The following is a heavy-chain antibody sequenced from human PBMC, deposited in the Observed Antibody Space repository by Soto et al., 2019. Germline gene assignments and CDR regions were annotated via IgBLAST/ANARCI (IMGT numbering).Heavy chain of an antibody. D-gene: IGHD2-21*01. V-gene: IGHV1-46*01. J-gene: IGHJ5*02. Sequence: GASVKVSCKAPGDTFTSYYINWVRQAPGQGLEWMGVINPHGGSTAYAQKFKGRVTLTRDTSASTVYMEVSSLTSEDTAMYYCARSSGGNCGIITEGTNWFAPWGQGTLVTVSS. CDR2: INPHGGST. CDR3: ARSSGGNCGIITEGTNWFAP. CDR1: GDTFTSYY.